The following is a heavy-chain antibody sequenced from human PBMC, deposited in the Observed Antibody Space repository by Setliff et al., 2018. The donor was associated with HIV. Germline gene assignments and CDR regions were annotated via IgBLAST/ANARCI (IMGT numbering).Heavy chain of an antibody. CDR2: IHTSGST. D-gene: IGHD4-4*01. CDR3: ARGGRSTVATRAWFDP. CDR1: GGSVSSGAYY. V-gene: IGHV4-61*09. J-gene: IGHJ5*02. Sequence: SETLSLTCTVSGGSVSSGAYYWSWIRQPAGKGLEWIGHIHTSGSTNYHPSLKSRVTISLDTSRNQVSLKMSSVTAADPAVYYCARGGRSTVATRAWFDPWGQGTLVTVSS.